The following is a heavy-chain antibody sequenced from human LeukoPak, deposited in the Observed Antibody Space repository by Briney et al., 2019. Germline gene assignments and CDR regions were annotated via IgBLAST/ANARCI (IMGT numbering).Heavy chain of an antibody. CDR2: ISGSGETR. D-gene: IGHD6-13*01. Sequence: SGGSLRLSCAASGFTFSYYEMNWVRQAPGKGLEWISYISGSGETRSYADSVKGRFTISRDNSKNTLYLQMNSLRAEDTAVYYCARGASIAAAGTGEKSNWFDPWGQGTLVTVSS. CDR3: ARGASIAAAGTGEKSNWFDP. CDR1: GFTFSYYE. J-gene: IGHJ5*02. V-gene: IGHV3-48*01.